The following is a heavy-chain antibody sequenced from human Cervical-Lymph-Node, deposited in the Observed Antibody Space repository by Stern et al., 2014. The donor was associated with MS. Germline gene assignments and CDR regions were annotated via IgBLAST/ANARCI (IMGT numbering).Heavy chain of an antibody. D-gene: IGHD3-10*01. V-gene: IGHV5-51*01. Sequence: VQLEESGSEVKKPGESLKISCKGSGYRFTSYWIGWVRQMPGKGLERMGIIYPGDSDTRYSLSFQGQVTISADNSISSAYLQWSSLKASDTAMYYCARHAQAEGIDYWGQGTLVTVSS. CDR3: ARHAQAEGIDY. J-gene: IGHJ4*02. CDR2: IYPGDSDT. CDR1: GYRFTSYW.